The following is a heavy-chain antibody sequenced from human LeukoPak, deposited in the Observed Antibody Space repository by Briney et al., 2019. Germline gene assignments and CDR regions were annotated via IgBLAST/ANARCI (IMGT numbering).Heavy chain of an antibody. J-gene: IGHJ6*02. V-gene: IGHV3-11*03. D-gene: IGHD2-21*02. CDR2: ISSGSTYT. Sequence: GGSLRLSCEVSGFTFSDHYMSWIRQAPGKRLEWVSYISSGSTYTNYADSVEGRFTISRDNAKNSLYLQMNSLRAEDTAVYYCARNGGDFTYPYYYGMDVWGQGTTVTVSS. CDR3: ARNGGDFTYPYYYGMDV. CDR1: GFTFSDHY.